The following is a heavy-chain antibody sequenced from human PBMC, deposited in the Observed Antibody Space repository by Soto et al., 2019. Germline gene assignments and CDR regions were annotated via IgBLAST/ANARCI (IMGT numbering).Heavy chain of an antibody. CDR3: ATAAGYSSSWPYYFDY. V-gene: IGHV3-30*03. CDR1: RFTFSSYG. D-gene: IGHD6-13*01. CDR2: ISYDGSNK. Sequence: GGSLRLSCAASRFTFSSYGMHWVRQAPGKGLEWVAVISYDGSNKYYADSVKGRFTISRDNSKNTLYLQMNSLRAEDTAVYYCATAAGYSSSWPYYFDYWGQGTLVTVSS. J-gene: IGHJ4*02.